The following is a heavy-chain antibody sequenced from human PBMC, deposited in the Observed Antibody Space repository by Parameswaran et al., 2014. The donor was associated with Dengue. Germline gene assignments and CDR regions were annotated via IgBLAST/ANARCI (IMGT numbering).Heavy chain of an antibody. J-gene: IGHJ6*02. CDR3: ARDRTGDYYYYGMDV. Sequence: VRQMPGKGLEWMGIINPSGGSTSYAQKFQGRVTMTRDTSTSTVYMELSSLRSEDTAVYYCARDRTGDYYYYGMDVWGQGTTVTVSS. D-gene: IGHD3-10*01. V-gene: IGHV1-46*03. CDR2: INPSGGST.